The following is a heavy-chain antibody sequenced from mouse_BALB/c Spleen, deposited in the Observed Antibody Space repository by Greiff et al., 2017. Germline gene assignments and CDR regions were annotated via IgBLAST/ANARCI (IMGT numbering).Heavy chain of an antibody. V-gene: IGHV1-5*01. J-gene: IGHJ3*01. CDR2: IYPGNSDT. Sequence: VQLQQSGTVLARPGASVKMSCKASGYSFTSYWMHWVKQRPGQGLEWIGAIYPGNSDTSYNQKFKGKAKLTAVTSASTAYMELSSLTNEDSAVYYCTRPSGPAWFAYWGQGTLVTVSA. CDR3: TRPSGPAWFAY. CDR1: GYSFTSYW.